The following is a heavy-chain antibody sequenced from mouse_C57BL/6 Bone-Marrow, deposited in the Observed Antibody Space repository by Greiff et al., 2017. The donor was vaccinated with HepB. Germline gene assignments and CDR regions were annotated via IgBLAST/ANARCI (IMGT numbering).Heavy chain of an antibody. D-gene: IGHD1-1*01. J-gene: IGHJ4*01. CDR1: GYTFTDYY. CDR3: ARSNGSSYDYAMDY. CDR2: INPNNGGT. Sequence: VQLQQSGPELVKPGASVKISCKASGYTFTDYYMNWVKQSHGKSLEWIGDINPNNGGTSYNQKFKGKATLTVDKSSSTAYMELRSLTSEGSAVYYCARSNGSSYDYAMDYWGQGTSVTVSS. V-gene: IGHV1-26*01.